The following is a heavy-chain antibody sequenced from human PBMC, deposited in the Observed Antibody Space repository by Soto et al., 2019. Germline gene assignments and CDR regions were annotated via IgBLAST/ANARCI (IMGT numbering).Heavy chain of an antibody. D-gene: IGHD3-22*01. Sequence: HITLKESGPTLVKPTQTHTLTCTCSGISRSTSGVGWGWIRQPQAPALAWLEHNCLDDDKRYSPSLKSWHTITHATSRNRVVLTKTNLAPVDLATYYCAPSRSGSVNRFDPWGQGTLVAVSS. CDR1: GISRSTSGVG. J-gene: IGHJ5*02. CDR3: APSRSGSVNRFDP. V-gene: IGHV2-5*02. CDR2: NCLDDDK.